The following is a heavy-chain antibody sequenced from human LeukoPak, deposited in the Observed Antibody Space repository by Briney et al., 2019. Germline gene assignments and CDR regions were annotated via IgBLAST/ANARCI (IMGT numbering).Heavy chain of an antibody. Sequence: KPSETLSLTCAVSGGSITTTNWWSWVRQPPGKGLEWIGEVHLNGPTNYNPSLESRFSMSIDKSNNHLSLEVTSVTAADTAMYYCTRESGAFSPFGFWGQGTLVTVSS. CDR2: VHLNGPT. V-gene: IGHV4-4*02. CDR1: GGSITTTNW. D-gene: IGHD1-26*01. CDR3: TRESGAFSPFGF. J-gene: IGHJ4*02.